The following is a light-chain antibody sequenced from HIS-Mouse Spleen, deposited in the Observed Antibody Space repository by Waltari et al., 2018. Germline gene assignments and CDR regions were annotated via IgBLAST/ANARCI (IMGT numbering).Light chain of an antibody. J-gene: IGLJ3*02. Sequence: QSALTQPASVSGSPGQSITISCTGTSSDVGSYNLVSWYQQHPGKAPKLMLYEGSKRPSGVSNRFSGSKSGITASLTISGLQAEDEADYYCCSYAGSSTWVFGGGTKLTVL. CDR1: SSDVGSYNL. CDR2: EGS. V-gene: IGLV2-23*01. CDR3: CSYAGSSTWV.